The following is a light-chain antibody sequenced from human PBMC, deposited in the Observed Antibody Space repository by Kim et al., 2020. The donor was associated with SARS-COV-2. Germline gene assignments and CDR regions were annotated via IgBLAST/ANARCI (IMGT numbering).Light chain of an antibody. V-gene: IGKV1-5*01. J-gene: IGKJ1*01. CDR1: QSINIW. Sequence: DIQMTQSPSTLSASVGDTVTITCRASQSINIWLAWYQQKPGKAPQLLIHDASNLESGVPSRFSASGTGAEFTLTISSLQPDDFATYCCQQYDTLWTFGQGTKVDIK. CDR2: DAS. CDR3: QQYDTLWT.